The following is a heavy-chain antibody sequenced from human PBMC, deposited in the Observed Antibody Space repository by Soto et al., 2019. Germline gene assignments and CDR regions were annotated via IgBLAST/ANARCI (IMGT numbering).Heavy chain of an antibody. V-gene: IGHV4-59*08. D-gene: IGHD2-21*02. CDR2: IYYSGST. Sequence: SETLSLTCTVSGGSISSYYWSWIRQPPGKGLEWIGYIYYSGSTNYNPSLKSRVTISVDTPKNQFSLKLSSVTAADTAVYYCARQTEAPTPPLYYYYYMDVWGKGTTVTVSS. J-gene: IGHJ6*03. CDR3: ARQTEAPTPPLYYYYYMDV. CDR1: GGSISSYY.